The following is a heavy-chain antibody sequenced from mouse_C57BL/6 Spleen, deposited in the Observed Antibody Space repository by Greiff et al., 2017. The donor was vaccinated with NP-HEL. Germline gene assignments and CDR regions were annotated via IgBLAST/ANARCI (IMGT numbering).Heavy chain of an antibody. CDR2: IDPSDSET. Sequence: VQLQQPGAELVRPGSSVKLSCKASGYTFTSYWMHWVKQRPIQGLEWIGNIDPSDSETHYNQKFKDKATLTVDKSSSTAYMQLSSLTSEDSAVYYGARSGGLRGGYFDVWGTGTTVTVSS. V-gene: IGHV1-52*01. J-gene: IGHJ1*03. CDR1: GYTFTSYW. CDR3: ARSGGLRGGYFDV. D-gene: IGHD1-1*01.